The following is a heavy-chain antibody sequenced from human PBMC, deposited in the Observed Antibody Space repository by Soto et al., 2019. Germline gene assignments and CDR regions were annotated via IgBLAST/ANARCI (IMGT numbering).Heavy chain of an antibody. CDR1: GYMFISYG. Sequence: ASVKVSCKASGYMFISYGINWVRQAPGQGLEWMGWISASNGNTKYAQNLQGRVTMTTDTSTSTAYMEMRSLRSDDTAVYYCVRGLDGSGSYYTDYWGPGTLVTVSS. J-gene: IGHJ4*02. CDR2: ISASNGNT. V-gene: IGHV1-18*01. D-gene: IGHD3-10*01. CDR3: VRGLDGSGSYYTDY.